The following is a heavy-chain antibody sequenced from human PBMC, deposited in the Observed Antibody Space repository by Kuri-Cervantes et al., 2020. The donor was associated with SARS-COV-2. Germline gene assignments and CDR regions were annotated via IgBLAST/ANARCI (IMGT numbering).Heavy chain of an antibody. CDR1: GFPFSNYA. D-gene: IGHD3-22*01. V-gene: IGHV3-23*01. J-gene: IGHJ4*02. CDR3: AKGLYDSSGYYLYYFDY. CDR2: VSSNGGST. Sequence: GESLKISCAASGFPFSNYAMSWVRQAPGEGLEWVSTVSSNGGSTYYAASVKGRFTISRDNSKNTLYLQMNSLRAEDTAVYYCAKGLYDSSGYYLYYFDYWGQGTLGTVSS.